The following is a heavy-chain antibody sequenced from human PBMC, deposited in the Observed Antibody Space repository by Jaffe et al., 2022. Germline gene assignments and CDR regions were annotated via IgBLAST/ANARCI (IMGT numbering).Heavy chain of an antibody. CDR2: IRSDGSKE. J-gene: IGHJ4*02. V-gene: IGHV3-30*02. D-gene: IGHD6-19*01. Sequence: QVQLVESGGGVVQPGGSLRLSCAASGFIFSSYGMHWVRQAPGKGLEWVALIRSDGSKEYYADSVKGRFIISRDDSKNTHYLQMNSLRAEDTAVYYCAKDYRSGFCDYWGQGTLVTVSS. CDR3: AKDYRSGFCDY. CDR1: GFIFSSYG.